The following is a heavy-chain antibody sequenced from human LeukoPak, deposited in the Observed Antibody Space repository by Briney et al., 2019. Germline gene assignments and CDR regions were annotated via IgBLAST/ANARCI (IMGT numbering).Heavy chain of an antibody. V-gene: IGHV4-4*02. CDR2: VYHSGST. J-gene: IGHJ4*02. Sequence: PSGTLSLTCAVSGDSISNSYWWTWVRQPPGKGLEWIGEVYHSGSTNYNPSPKSRVTISVDKPNNQFSLRLSSVTAADTAVYYCARDLPGSGANCDQWGQGTLVTVSS. CDR3: ARDLPGSGANCDQ. CDR1: GDSISNSYW. D-gene: IGHD1-26*01.